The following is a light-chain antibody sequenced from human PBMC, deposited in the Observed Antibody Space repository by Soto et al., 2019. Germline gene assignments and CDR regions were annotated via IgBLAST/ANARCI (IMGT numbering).Light chain of an antibody. CDR1: QSLSSSY. Sequence: EIVLTQSPGTLSLSPGERATLSCRASQSLSSSYLAWYHHKPGQAPRLLIYDTSTRATGIPDRFSGSGSGTDFALTISGLEPEYFAGYYCQQYVDSRATLGQVTKADIK. CDR2: DTS. J-gene: IGKJ1*01. CDR3: QQYVDSRAT. V-gene: IGKV3-20*01.